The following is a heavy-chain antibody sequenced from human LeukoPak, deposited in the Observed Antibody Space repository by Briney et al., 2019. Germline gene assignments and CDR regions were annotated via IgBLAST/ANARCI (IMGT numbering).Heavy chain of an antibody. J-gene: IGHJ4*02. D-gene: IGHD4-23*01. CDR3: VRDLILVDTPGDDFDY. V-gene: IGHV3-74*01. CDR2: INVDGSVK. CDR1: GFTFSNYW. Sequence: PGGSLRLSCAASGFTFSNYWMHWVRQVPGKGLVWVSRINVDGSVKSYADSVRGRFTISRDNAKNTVSLQMNSLRAEDTAVYYCVRDLILVDTPGDDFDYWGQGVLVTVSS.